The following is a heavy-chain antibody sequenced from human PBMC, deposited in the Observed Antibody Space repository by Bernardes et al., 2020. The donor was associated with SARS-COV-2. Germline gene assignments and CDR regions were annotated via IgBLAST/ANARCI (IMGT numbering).Heavy chain of an antibody. V-gene: IGHV4-4*02. CDR2: IYHSGST. CDR3: ARDRKVLQNITMVQGVITTPYYYYYGMDV. D-gene: IGHD3-10*01. CDR1: GGSISSSNW. Sequence: SETLSLTCAVSGGSISSSNWWSCVLQPPGKGLEWIGEIYHSGSTNYNPSLKSRVTISVDKSKNQFSLKLSSVTAADTAVYYCARDRKVLQNITMVQGVITTPYYYYYGMDVWGQGTTVTVSS. J-gene: IGHJ6*02.